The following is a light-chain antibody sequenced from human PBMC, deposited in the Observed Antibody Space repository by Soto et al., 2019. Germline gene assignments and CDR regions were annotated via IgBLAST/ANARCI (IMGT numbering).Light chain of an antibody. CDR1: NSNIGINY. V-gene: IGLV1-51*01. J-gene: IGLJ2*01. CDR3: AAWDDRLNAVF. Sequence: QSVLTQPPSVSAAPGQTVTISCSGGNSNIGINYVSWFQQLPLPAPKLLIFDDKKRPSGIPDRYSGSKSDTSATLAITGLQTGDEADYYCAAWDDRLNAVFFGGGTKVTVL. CDR2: DDK.